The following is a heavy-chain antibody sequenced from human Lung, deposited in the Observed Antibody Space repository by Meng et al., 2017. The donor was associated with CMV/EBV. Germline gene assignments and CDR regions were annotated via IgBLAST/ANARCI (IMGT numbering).Heavy chain of an antibody. Sequence: GEXXKISCAASGFTFSSYAMSWVRQAPGKGLEWVSAISGSGGSTYYADSVKGRFTISRDNSKNTLYLQMNSLRAEDTAVYYCAKSYYDSSGYYYNWGQGNXVNGAS. V-gene: IGHV3-23*01. J-gene: IGHJ4*02. D-gene: IGHD3-22*01. CDR3: AKSYYDSSGYYYN. CDR1: GFTFSSYA. CDR2: ISGSGGST.